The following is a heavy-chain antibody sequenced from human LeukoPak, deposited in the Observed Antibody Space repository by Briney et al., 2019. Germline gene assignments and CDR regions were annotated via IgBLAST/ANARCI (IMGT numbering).Heavy chain of an antibody. Sequence: GGSLRLSCAASGFTFSNYAMSWVRQAPGKGLEWVSSISGSGGSTYYADSVKGRFTISRDNSKNTLYLQMDSLRAEDTAVYYCANYYDSSFYYYYMDVWGKGTTVTVSS. V-gene: IGHV3-23*01. CDR3: ANYYDSSFYYYYMDV. CDR2: ISGSGGST. CDR1: GFTFSNYA. J-gene: IGHJ6*03. D-gene: IGHD3-22*01.